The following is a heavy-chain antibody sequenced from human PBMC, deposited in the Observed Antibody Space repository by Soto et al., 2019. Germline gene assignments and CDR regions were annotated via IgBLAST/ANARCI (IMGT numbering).Heavy chain of an antibody. V-gene: IGHV1-2*02. CDR2: INPNSGGT. CDR1: GYTFTGYY. Sequence: QVPLVQSGAEVKKPGASVKVSCKASGYTFTGYYMHWVRQAPGQGLEWMGWINPNSGGTNYAQKFQGRVTMTRDTSISTAYMELSRLRSDDTAVYYCARDDILTGYHYYYHGMDVWGQGTTVTVSS. D-gene: IGHD3-9*01. J-gene: IGHJ6*02. CDR3: ARDDILTGYHYYYHGMDV.